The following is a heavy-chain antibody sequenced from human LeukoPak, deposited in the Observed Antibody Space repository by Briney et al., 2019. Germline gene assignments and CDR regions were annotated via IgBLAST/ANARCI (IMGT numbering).Heavy chain of an antibody. D-gene: IGHD6-13*01. CDR2: ISWNSAAI. J-gene: IGHJ3*02. Sequence: RPGGSLRLSCAASGFVFDDYAMHWVRQVPGKGLEWVSSISWNSAAIGYADSVRGRFIISRDNAKNSLYLQMNSLRFEDTALYYCAKRARRGIGADGDGFDIWGQGTMVTVSS. CDR3: AKRARRGIGADGDGFDI. CDR1: GFVFDDYA. V-gene: IGHV3-9*01.